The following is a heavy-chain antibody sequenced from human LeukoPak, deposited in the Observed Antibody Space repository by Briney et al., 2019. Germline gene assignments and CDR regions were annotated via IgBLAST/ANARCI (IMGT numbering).Heavy chain of an antibody. CDR2: VYTSGST. V-gene: IGHV4-61*02. CDR1: GGSISSGSYY. D-gene: IGHD3-10*01. J-gene: IGHJ4*02. Sequence: SETLSLTCTVSGGSISSGSYYWSWIRQPAGKGLEWIGRVYTSGSTNYNPSLKSRVTISVDTSKNQFSLKLSSVTAADTAVYYCARQRSGAPGSGSYYRDYWGQGTLVTVSS. CDR3: ARQRSGAPGSGSYYRDY.